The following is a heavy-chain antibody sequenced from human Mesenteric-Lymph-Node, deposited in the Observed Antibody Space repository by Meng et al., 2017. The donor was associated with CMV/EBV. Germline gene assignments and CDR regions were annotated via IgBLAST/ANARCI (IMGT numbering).Heavy chain of an antibody. Sequence: VAGVLEAAWTLARGCGRCGVAVFGYHLNQIRQSPERGLQGNGENYHCGSTTYNPSFTSRIIITVDTSTNQVSPNMSSVTAADTAVYYCARGSSYDILTGYFDYWGQGALVTVSS. V-gene: IGHV4-34*01. CDR1: GVAVFGYH. CDR3: ARGSSYDILTGYFDY. J-gene: IGHJ4*02. CDR2: NYHCGST. D-gene: IGHD3-9*01.